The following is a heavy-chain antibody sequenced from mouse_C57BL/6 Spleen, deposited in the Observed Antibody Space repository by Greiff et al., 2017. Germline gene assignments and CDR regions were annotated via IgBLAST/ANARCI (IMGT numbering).Heavy chain of an antibody. V-gene: IGHV1-81*01. CDR2: IYPRSGNT. D-gene: IGHD2-4*01. J-gene: IGHJ2*01. CDR3: ARAPYDYGHY. CDR1: GYTFTSYG. Sequence: VKLQESGAELARPGASVKLSCKASGYTFTSYGISWVKQRPGQGLEWIGEIYPRSGNTYYNEKFKGKATLTADKSSSTAYMELRSLTSEDSAVYFGARAPYDYGHYWGQGTTLTVSS.